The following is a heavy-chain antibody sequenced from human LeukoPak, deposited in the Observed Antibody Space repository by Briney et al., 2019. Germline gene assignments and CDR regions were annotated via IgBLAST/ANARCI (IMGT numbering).Heavy chain of an antibody. D-gene: IGHD3-10*01. Sequence: GASVKVSCKASGYTFTSYGISWVRQAPGQGLEWMGWISAYNGNTNYAQKLQGRVTITTETSTSTAYMELRSLGSDDTAVYYCARDGSGSYAFYYYYYMDVWGKGTTVTVSS. J-gene: IGHJ6*03. CDR1: GYTFTSYG. V-gene: IGHV1-18*01. CDR3: ARDGSGSYAFYYYYYMDV. CDR2: ISAYNGNT.